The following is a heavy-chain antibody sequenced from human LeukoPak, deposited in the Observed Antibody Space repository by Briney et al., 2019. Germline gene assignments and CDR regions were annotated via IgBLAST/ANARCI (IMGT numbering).Heavy chain of an antibody. V-gene: IGHV3-7*01. J-gene: IGHJ4*02. CDR3: VGEAPGY. CDR1: GFSFTTYW. CDR2: ISEDGSVK. D-gene: IGHD2-2*01. Sequence: GGSLRLSCAASGFSFTTYWITWIRQAPDKGLEWVAHISEDGSVKYYIDSVKGRFTISRDNAKNSVYLQMNDLRVEDTAVYYCVGEAPGYWGQGALVTVSS.